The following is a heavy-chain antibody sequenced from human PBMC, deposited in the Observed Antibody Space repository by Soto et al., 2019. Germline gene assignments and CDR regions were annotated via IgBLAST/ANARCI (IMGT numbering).Heavy chain of an antibody. Sequence: EVQLLESGGGLVQPGGSLRLSCAASGFTFSSYAMSWVRQAPGKGLEWVSAISGSGGSTYYADSVKGRFTISRDNSKNTLYLQMTSLRAEDTAVYYCAKEYRRSWYYYYRMDVWGQGTTVTVSS. CDR3: AKEYRRSWYYYYRMDV. V-gene: IGHV3-23*01. J-gene: IGHJ6*02. CDR1: GFTFSSYA. CDR2: ISGSGGST. D-gene: IGHD6-13*01.